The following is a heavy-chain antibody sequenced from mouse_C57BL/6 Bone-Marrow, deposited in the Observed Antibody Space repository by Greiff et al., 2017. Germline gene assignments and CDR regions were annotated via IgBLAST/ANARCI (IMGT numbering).Heavy chain of an antibody. CDR1: GFTFSDYG. D-gene: IGHD2-2*01. CDR2: ISSGSSTI. Sequence: EVKLVESGGGLVKPGGSLKLSCAASGFTFSDYGMHWVRQAPEKGLEWVAYISSGSSTIYYADTVKGRFTISRDNAKNTLFLQMTSLRSEDTAMYYCARGGGYDRFAYWGQGTLVTVSA. V-gene: IGHV5-17*01. J-gene: IGHJ3*01. CDR3: ARGGGYDRFAY.